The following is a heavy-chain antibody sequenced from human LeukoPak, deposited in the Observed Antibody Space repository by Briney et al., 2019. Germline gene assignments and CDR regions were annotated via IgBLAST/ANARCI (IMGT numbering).Heavy chain of an antibody. D-gene: IGHD4-17*01. V-gene: IGHV3-21*01. CDR3: ARERDYGDYVSDY. CDR1: GFTFSSYG. CDR2: ISSSSSYI. J-gene: IGHJ4*02. Sequence: GGSLRLSCAASGFTFSSYGMHWVRQAPGKGLEWVSSISSSSSYIYYADSVKGRFTISRDNAKNSLYLQMNSLRAEDTAVYYCARERDYGDYVSDYWGQGTLVTVSS.